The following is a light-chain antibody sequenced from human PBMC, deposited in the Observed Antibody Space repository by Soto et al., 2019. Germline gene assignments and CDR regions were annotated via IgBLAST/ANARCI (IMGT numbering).Light chain of an antibody. CDR3: QQSYITPPVT. V-gene: IGKV1-39*01. Sequence: DIQMTQSPSSLSASVGDTVTITCRASQSISAYLHWYQQKPGKAPKLLIYSASSLQIGVPSRFSGSGFGTDFTLTITSLQPEHFATYYCQQSYITPPVTFGGGTKVEIK. CDR1: QSISAY. J-gene: IGKJ4*01. CDR2: SAS.